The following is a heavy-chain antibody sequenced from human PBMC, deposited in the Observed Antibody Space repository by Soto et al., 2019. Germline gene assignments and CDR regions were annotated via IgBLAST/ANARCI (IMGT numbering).Heavy chain of an antibody. J-gene: IGHJ4*02. CDR2: INAGNGNT. CDR3: ARAPINPKWGVTMFDY. Sequence: QVHLVQSATEVKRPGASVKVSCQTSGFTFTSHAIQWVRQAPGQRPERLGRINAGNGNTKYSRRIQGRITITRYTAASTAYMELDSLTSEDTALFYCARAPINPKWGVTMFDYWGQGTLVTVSS. CDR1: GFTFTSHA. D-gene: IGHD7-27*01. V-gene: IGHV1-3*01.